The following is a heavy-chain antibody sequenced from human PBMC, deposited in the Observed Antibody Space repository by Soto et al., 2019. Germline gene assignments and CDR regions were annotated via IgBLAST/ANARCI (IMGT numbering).Heavy chain of an antibody. V-gene: IGHV3-64*04. J-gene: IGHJ4*02. CDR3: AKDQGSSWYEIDY. CDR1: GFTFSSYA. D-gene: IGHD6-13*01. CDR2: ISTNGGST. Sequence: PGGSLRLSCSASGFTFSSYAMHWVRQAPGKGLEYVSSISTNGGSTHYADSVKGRFTISRDNSKNTLYLQMNSLRAEDTAVYYCAKDQGSSWYEIDYWGQGTLVTVSS.